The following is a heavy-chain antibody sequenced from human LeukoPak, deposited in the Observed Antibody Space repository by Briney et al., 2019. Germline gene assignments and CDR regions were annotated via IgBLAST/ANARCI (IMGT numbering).Heavy chain of an antibody. D-gene: IGHD3-3*01. J-gene: IGHJ6*02. V-gene: IGHV1-8*01. CDR1: GYTFTSYD. Sequence: GASVKVSCKASGYTFTSYDINWVRQATGQGLEWMGWMNPNSGNTGYAQKFQGRVTMTRNTSISTAYMELSSLRSEDTAVYYCARGITIFGVVTHYYYYGMDVWGQGTTVTVSS. CDR2: MNPNSGNT. CDR3: ARGITIFGVVTHYYYYGMDV.